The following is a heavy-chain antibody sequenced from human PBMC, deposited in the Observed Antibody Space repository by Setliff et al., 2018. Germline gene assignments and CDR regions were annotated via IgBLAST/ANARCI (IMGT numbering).Heavy chain of an antibody. D-gene: IGHD2-21*01. J-gene: IGHJ4*02. CDR2: ISVYNGKT. Sequence: GASVKVSCKASGYTFTSYGFSWVRQAPGQGLEWMGWISVYNGKTTYAQKFQGRVTMTTDTSTRTAYMELRSLRSDDTAVYYCATEKFPGDWGDYWGQGTLVTVSS. V-gene: IGHV1-18*01. CDR3: ATEKFPGDWGDY. CDR1: GYTFTSYG.